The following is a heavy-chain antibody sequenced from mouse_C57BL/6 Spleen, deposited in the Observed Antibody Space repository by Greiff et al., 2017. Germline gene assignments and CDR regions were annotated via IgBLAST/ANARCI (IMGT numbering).Heavy chain of an antibody. D-gene: IGHD2-1*01. CDR2: INPNNGGT. CDR1: GYTFTDYN. V-gene: IGHV1-22*01. Sequence: EVQLQQSGPELVKPGASVKMSCKASGYTFTDYNMHWVKQSHGKSLEWIGYINPNNGGTSYNQKFKGKATLTVNKSSSTAYMELRSLTSEDSAVYYCARTIYYGNYEAMDYWGQGTSVTVSS. CDR3: ARTIYYGNYEAMDY. J-gene: IGHJ4*01.